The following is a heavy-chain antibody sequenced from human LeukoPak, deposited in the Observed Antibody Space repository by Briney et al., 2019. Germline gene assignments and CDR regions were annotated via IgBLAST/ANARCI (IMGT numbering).Heavy chain of an antibody. V-gene: IGHV4-59*01. D-gene: IGHD6-13*01. CDR1: GGSISSYY. Sequence: PSETLSLTCTVSGGSISSYYWSSIRQPPGKGLEWIGYIYYSGSTNYNPSLKSRVTISVDTSKNQFSLKLSSVTAADTAVYYCARDVAAAGMGFDYWGQGTLVTVSS. CDR2: IYYSGST. J-gene: IGHJ4*02. CDR3: ARDVAAAGMGFDY.